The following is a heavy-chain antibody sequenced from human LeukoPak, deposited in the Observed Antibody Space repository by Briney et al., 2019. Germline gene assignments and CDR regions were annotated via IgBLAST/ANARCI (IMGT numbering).Heavy chain of an antibody. V-gene: IGHV1-69*01. D-gene: IGHD2-21*02. Sequence: SVRVSCKASGGTFSSHAISWVRQAPGQGLEWMGGNIPIFGTANYAQKFQGRVTITADESTSTAYMELSSLRSEDTAVYYCASPVVTASTEYFQHWGQGTLVTVSS. J-gene: IGHJ1*01. CDR1: GGTFSSHA. CDR2: NIPIFGTA. CDR3: ASPVVTASTEYFQH.